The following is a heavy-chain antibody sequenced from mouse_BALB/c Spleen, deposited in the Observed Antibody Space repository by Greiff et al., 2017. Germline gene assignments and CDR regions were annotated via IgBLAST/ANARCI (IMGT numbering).Heavy chain of an antibody. CDR2: IYPGSGST. J-gene: IGHJ4*01. Sequence: QVHVKQPGAELVKPGTSVKLSCKASGYNFTSYWINWVKLRPGQGLEWIGDIYPGSGSTNYNEKFKSKATLTVDTSSSTAYMQLSSLASEDSALYYCARSDGMDYWGQGTSVTVSS. CDR3: ARSDGMDY. CDR1: GYNFTSYW. V-gene: IGHV1-55*01.